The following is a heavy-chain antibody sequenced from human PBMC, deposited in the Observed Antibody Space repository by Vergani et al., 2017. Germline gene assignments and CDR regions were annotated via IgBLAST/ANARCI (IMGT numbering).Heavy chain of an antibody. CDR2: FYTSGMT. CDR3: ARELSYYYGSGSDDYNPYYYEGMDV. Sequence: QVQLQESGPRLVRPSQTLSLTCTVSGGSINTGAYYWSWIRQPAGKGLEWIGRFYTSGMTNYNPSLKSRVTILVDRSKSQLSLKLTSVTAGDTAVYFCARELSYYYGSGSDDYNPYYYEGMDVWGPGTMVTVSS. CDR1: GGSINTGAYY. J-gene: IGHJ6*02. V-gene: IGHV4-61*02. D-gene: IGHD3-10*01.